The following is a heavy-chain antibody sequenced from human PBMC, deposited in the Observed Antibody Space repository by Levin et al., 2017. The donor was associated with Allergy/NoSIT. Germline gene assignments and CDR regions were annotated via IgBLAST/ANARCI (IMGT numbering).Heavy chain of an antibody. Sequence: SLKISCAASGFTFDDYAMHWVRQAPGKGLEWVSGISWNSGSIGYADSVKGRFTISRDNAKNSLYLQMNSLRAEDTALYYCAKDSWVTLRGYFDYWGQGTLVTVSS. D-gene: IGHD4-23*01. CDR1: GFTFDDYA. CDR2: ISWNSGSI. J-gene: IGHJ4*02. V-gene: IGHV3-9*01. CDR3: AKDSWVTLRGYFDY.